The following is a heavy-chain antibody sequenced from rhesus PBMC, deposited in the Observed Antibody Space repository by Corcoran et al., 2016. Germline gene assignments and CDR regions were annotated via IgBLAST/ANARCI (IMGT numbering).Heavy chain of an antibody. D-gene: IGHD6-31*01. CDR1: GGSISGGYG. Sequence: QLQLQESGPGLVKPSETLSLTCAVSGGSISGGYGWSWIRQPPGKGLEWICHIFGSIGSTYYHPSLKSRVTISTDTSKNKFSLKLSSVTAADTAVYYCARESSSGHYFDYWGQGVLVTVSS. CDR2: IFGSIGST. CDR3: ARESSSGHYFDY. J-gene: IGHJ4*01. V-gene: IGHV4S7*01.